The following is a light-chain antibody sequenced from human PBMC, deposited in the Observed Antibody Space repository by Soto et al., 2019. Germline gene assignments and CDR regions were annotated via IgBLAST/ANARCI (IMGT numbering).Light chain of an antibody. Sequence: QSVLTQPASVSGSPGQSITISCTGTSSDVGGYNYVSWYQQHPGKAPKLMIYDVSNRPSGVSNRFSGSKSGNTASLTISGLQAEDEADYYCSSCTSSSTLCVFGTGTKVTV. CDR1: SSDVGGYNY. V-gene: IGLV2-14*01. J-gene: IGLJ1*01. CDR3: SSCTSSSTLCV. CDR2: DVS.